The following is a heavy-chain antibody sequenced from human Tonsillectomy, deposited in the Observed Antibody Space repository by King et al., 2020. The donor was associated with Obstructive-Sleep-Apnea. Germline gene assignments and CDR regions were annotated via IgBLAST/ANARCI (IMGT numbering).Heavy chain of an antibody. J-gene: IGHJ4*02. CDR3: ARANYYDSSGYYYFDY. CDR2: IYHSWST. V-gene: IGHV4-30-2*01. D-gene: IGHD3-22*01. CDR1: GGSISSGGYS. Sequence: LQLQESGSGLGKPSQTLSLTCAVSGGSISSGGYSWSWIRQPPGKGLEWMGYIYHSWSTYYNPSPKSRVTISLDRSKNQCSLKLSALTAADTPVYYCARANYYDSSGYYYFDYWGQGTLVTVSS.